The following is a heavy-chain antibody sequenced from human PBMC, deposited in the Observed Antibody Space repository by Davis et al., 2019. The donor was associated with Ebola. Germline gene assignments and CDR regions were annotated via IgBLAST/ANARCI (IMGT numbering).Heavy chain of an antibody. V-gene: IGHV3-13*01. CDR2: IGTESGT. CDR1: GFTFSDYD. Sequence: GESLKISCVGSGFTFSDYDMHWVRQPTGRGLEWVSTIGTESGTDYPASVKGRFTISRENGKNSLYLQMNSLTVGDTAVYYCTRVRWTVTNSKYYWYGMDVWGQGTAVIVSS. CDR3: TRVRWTVTNSKYYWYGMDV. D-gene: IGHD4-11*01. J-gene: IGHJ6*02.